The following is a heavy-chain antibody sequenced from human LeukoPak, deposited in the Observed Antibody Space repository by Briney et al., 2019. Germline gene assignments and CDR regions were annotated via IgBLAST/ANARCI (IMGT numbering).Heavy chain of an antibody. Sequence: PGESLKISCKGSGYSFTSYWIGCVRQMAGKGLEWLGIIYPGDSDTRYSPSFQGQVTISADKSISTAYLQWSSLKASDTAMYYCARQTSIVVVPAAMGPNWFDPWGQGTLVTVSS. J-gene: IGHJ5*02. D-gene: IGHD2-2*01. CDR2: IYPGDSDT. V-gene: IGHV5-51*01. CDR1: GYSFTSYW. CDR3: ARQTSIVVVPAAMGPNWFDP.